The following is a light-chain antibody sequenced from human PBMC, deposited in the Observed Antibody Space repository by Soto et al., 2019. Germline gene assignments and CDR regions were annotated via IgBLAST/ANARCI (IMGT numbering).Light chain of an antibody. CDR2: GAT. CDR3: QHYNSYGT. Sequence: DIQMTQSPSSVSASVGDRVTITCRASQGISSWLAWYQQKPGKAPKILIYGATSLETGVPSRFSASGSGTEFTLTISSLQPDDFATYYCQHYNSYGTFGQGTKVDIK. CDR1: QGISSW. V-gene: IGKV1-5*01. J-gene: IGKJ1*01.